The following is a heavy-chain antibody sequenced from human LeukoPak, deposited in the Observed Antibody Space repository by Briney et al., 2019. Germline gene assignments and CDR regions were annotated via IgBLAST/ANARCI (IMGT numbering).Heavy chain of an antibody. D-gene: IGHD2-15*01. J-gene: IGHJ4*02. Sequence: PSETLSLTXTVSGGSISSSSYYWGWIRQPPGKGLEWIGSIYYSGSTYYNPSLKSRVTISVDTSKNQFSLELSSVTAADTAVYYCATGLGYCSGGSCYSGFTQAPLDYWGQGTLVTVSS. CDR2: IYYSGST. CDR3: ATGLGYCSGGSCYSGFTQAPLDY. CDR1: GGSISSSSYY. V-gene: IGHV4-39*01.